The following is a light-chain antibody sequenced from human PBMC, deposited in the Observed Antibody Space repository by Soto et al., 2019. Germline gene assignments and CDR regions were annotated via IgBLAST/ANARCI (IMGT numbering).Light chain of an antibody. CDR3: QQRSNWPPTWT. CDR2: DAS. J-gene: IGKJ1*01. V-gene: IGKV3-11*01. CDR1: QSVSSY. Sequence: EIVITQSPATLSVSPGERATLSCRARQSVSSYLAWYQQKPGQAPRLLIYDASNRATGIPARFSGSGSGTDFTLTISSLEPEDFAVYYCQQRSNWPPTWTFGQGTKVDIK.